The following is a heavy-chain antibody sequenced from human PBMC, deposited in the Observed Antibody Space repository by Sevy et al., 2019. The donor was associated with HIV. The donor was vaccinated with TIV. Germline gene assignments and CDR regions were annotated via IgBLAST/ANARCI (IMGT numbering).Heavy chain of an antibody. V-gene: IGHV3-23*01. CDR1: GFTFSSYA. D-gene: IGHD2-21*02. J-gene: IGHJ4*02. CDR2: ISGRGGST. Sequence: GESLKISCAASGFTFSSYAMSWVRQAPGKGLEWVSAISGRGGSTYYADSVKGRFTISRDNSKNTLYLQMNSLRAEDTVVYYCANDVRYCGGDCYSIYFDYWGQGTLVTVSS. CDR3: ANDVRYCGGDCYSIYFDY.